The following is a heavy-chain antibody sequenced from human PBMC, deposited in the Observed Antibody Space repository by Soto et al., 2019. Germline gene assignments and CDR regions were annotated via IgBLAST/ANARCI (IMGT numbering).Heavy chain of an antibody. V-gene: IGHV3-66*01. CDR2: IYGDDTT. D-gene: IGHD3-10*02. CDR1: GLTVSSSY. J-gene: IGHJ4*02. CDR3: ATCSPCPGTSSRPLGY. Sequence: EVQLVESGGGLVQPGGSLRLSCGASGLTVSSSYMSWVRQAPGKGLECVSVIYGDDTTYYAEYVKGRVTISRDNSKNKLYLQMNSWTAEDRAVYYGATCSPCPGTSSRPLGYWGQGTLVTVSS.